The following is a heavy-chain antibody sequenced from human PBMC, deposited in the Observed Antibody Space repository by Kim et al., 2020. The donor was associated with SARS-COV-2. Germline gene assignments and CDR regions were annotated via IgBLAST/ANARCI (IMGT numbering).Heavy chain of an antibody. V-gene: IGHV1-3*04. CDR3: ARDFFYNYQASGASDF. CDR1: GYTFTSFA. J-gene: IGHJ4*02. CDR2: IHTGSCET. Sequence: ASVKVSCKTSGYTFTSFAMHWVRQAPGQRLEWVGWIHTGSCETTYSQKFQGRVTITTDTSASTGYMDLSGLRSEDTAVYYCARDFFYNYQASGASDFWGQGALVTVSS. D-gene: IGHD3-10*01.